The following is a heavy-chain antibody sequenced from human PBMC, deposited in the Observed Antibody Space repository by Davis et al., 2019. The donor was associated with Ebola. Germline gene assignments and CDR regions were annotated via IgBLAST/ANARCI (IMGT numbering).Heavy chain of an antibody. V-gene: IGHV4-39*07. Sequence: MPSETLSLTCTVSGGSVSSGSYYWSWIRQPPGKGLEWIGEINHSGSTNYNPSLKSRVTISVDTSKNQFSLKLSSVTAADTAVYYCARATVTTLFDYWGQGTLVTVSS. J-gene: IGHJ4*02. CDR2: INHSGST. CDR1: GGSVSSGSYY. CDR3: ARATVTTLFDY. D-gene: IGHD4-17*01.